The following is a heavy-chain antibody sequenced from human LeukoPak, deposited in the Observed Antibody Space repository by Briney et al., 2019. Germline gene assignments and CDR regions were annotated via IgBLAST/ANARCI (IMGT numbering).Heavy chain of an antibody. CDR2: MNPNSGNT. J-gene: IGHJ6*03. V-gene: IGHV1-8*01. CDR3: ARALSWTSQSYYYMNV. D-gene: IGHD3/OR15-3a*01. CDR1: VYPFTIYD. Sequence: ASVTVSFTSSVYPFTIYDINWVRQAHGQGLEWMGWMNPNSGNTAYSHNFHGRVTMTKNTSITTAYMDLSSLRSEDTAVYYCARALSWTSQSYYYMNVWGKGTTVTVSS.